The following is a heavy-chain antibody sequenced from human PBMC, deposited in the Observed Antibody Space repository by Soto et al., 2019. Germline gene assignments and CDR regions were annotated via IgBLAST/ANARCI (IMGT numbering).Heavy chain of an antibody. CDR3: ARGIEYSSSSPSWYFDY. J-gene: IGHJ4*02. Sequence: GASVKVSCKASGGTFSSYAISWVRQAPGQGLEWMGGIIPIFGTANYAQKFQGRVTITADESTSTAYMELSSLRSEDTAVYYCARGIEYSSSSPSWYFDYWGQGTLVTVSS. CDR1: GGTFSSYA. CDR2: IIPIFGTA. D-gene: IGHD6-6*01. V-gene: IGHV1-69*13.